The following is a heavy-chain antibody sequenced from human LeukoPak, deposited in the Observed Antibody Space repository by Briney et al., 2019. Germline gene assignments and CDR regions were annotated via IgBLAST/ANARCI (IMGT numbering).Heavy chain of an antibody. V-gene: IGHV4-30-4*01. CDR2: IYYSGST. D-gene: IGHD1-26*01. J-gene: IGHJ4*02. CDR3: ARSLRIVGAEFDY. CDR1: GGSISSGDYY. Sequence: PSQTLSLTCTVSGGSISSGDYYWSWIRQPPGKGLEWIGYIYYSGSTYYNPSLKSRVTISVDTSKNQFSLKLSSVTAADTAVYYCARSLRIVGAEFDYWGQGTLVTVSS.